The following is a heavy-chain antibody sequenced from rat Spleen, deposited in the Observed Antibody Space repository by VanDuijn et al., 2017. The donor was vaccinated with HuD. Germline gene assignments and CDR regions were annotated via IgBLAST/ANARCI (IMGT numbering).Heavy chain of an antibody. V-gene: IGHV5-7*01. J-gene: IGHJ4*01. CDR3: ASYSSGLGVMDA. CDR2: ISDDGSSP. CDR1: GFTFSDYY. D-gene: IGHD1-2*01. Sequence: EVQLVESGGGLVQPGRSLKLSCAASGFTFSDYYMAWVRQAPTKGLEWVATISDDGSSPYYRDSVKGRFTISRDNAKNTLYLQMDSLRYEDTATYYCASYSSGLGVMDAWGQGASVTVSS.